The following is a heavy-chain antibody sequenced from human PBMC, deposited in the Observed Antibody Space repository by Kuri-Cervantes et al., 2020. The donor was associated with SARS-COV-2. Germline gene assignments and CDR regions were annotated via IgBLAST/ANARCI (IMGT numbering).Heavy chain of an antibody. D-gene: IGHD3-3*01. V-gene: IGHV3-33*06. J-gene: IGHJ6*02. CDR3: AKGVYYDFWSGYYDYYYGMDV. CDR1: GFTFSSYG. CDR2: IWYDGSNK. Sequence: GESLKISCAASGFTFSSYGMHWVRQAPGKGLEWVAVIWYDGSNKYYADSVKGRFTISRDNSKNTLYLQMNSLRAEDTAVYYCAKGVYYDFWSGYYDYYYGMDVWGQGTTVTVSS.